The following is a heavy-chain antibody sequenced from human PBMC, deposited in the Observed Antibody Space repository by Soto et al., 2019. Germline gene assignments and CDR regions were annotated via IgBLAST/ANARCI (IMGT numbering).Heavy chain of an antibody. J-gene: IGHJ4*02. D-gene: IGHD3-10*02. CDR1: GFSISDHY. CDR3: VRSGDNYNVLDY. Sequence: PGGSLRLSCAASGFSISDHYMSWIRQAPGKGLEWVSYSSNSGTFTKYADSVKGRFSISRDNAKNSLYLEINSLRGEDTAICYCVRSGDNYNVLDYWGQGTPVTVSS. CDR2: SSNSGTFT. V-gene: IGHV3-11*03.